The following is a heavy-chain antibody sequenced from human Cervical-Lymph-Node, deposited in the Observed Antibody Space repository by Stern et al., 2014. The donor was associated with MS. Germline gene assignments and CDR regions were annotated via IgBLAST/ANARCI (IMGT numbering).Heavy chain of an antibody. V-gene: IGHV1-46*01. J-gene: IGHJ4*02. Sequence: VQLVESGAEIRKLGASVKISCEASGYTFTTYYMHWVRQAPGQGLEWVALFNPSGGKTTYAQRFQGRVTVTGDTSTSTVYMELTGLRSEDTAVYYCARVLSLATSDSWGQGTLVIVSS. CDR1: GYTFTTYY. CDR2: FNPSGGKT. D-gene: IGHD1-1*01. CDR3: ARVLSLATSDS.